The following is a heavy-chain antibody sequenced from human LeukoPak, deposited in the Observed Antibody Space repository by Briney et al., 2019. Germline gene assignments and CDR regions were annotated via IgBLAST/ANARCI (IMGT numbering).Heavy chain of an antibody. CDR1: GGSFSGYY. D-gene: IGHD2-15*01. CDR3: AKVVVAAHTFYFDY. J-gene: IGHJ4*02. Sequence: SETLSLTCAVYGGSFSGYYWSWIRQPPGKGLEWIGEINHSGSTNYNPSLKSRVTISVDTSKNQFSLKLSSVTAADTAVYYCAKVVVAAHTFYFDYWGQGTLVTVSS. CDR2: INHSGST. V-gene: IGHV4-34*01.